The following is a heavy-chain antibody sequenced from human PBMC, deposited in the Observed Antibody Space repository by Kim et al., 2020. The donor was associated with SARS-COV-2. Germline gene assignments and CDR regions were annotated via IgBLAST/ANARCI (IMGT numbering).Heavy chain of an antibody. J-gene: IGHJ6*02. CDR3: ARWLGPSSGWKREYFYYGVDV. CDR2: ISSSRTYI. V-gene: IGHV3-21*01. CDR1: GFTFSSYS. Sequence: GGSLRLSCAASGFTFSSYSMNWVRQAPGKGLEWVSSISSSRTYIYYADSVKGRFTISRDNAKNSLYLQMNSLRAEDTAVYYCARWLGPSSGWKREYFYYGVDVWDQGTTVTVSS. D-gene: IGHD6-19*01.